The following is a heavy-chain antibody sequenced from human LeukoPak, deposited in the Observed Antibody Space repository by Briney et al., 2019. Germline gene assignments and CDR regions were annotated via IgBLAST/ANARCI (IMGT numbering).Heavy chain of an antibody. D-gene: IGHD2-15*01. Sequence: PGGSLRLSCVASGFTFSTYGMSWVRQAPGKGLEWVAFIRYDGSNKYYADSVKGRFTISRDNSKNTVYLQMNSLRAEDTAVYYCAKHGLPLVVISAPLDYWGQGTLVTVAS. CDR2: IRYDGSNK. CDR3: AKHGLPLVVISAPLDY. CDR1: GFTFSTYG. V-gene: IGHV3-30*02. J-gene: IGHJ4*02.